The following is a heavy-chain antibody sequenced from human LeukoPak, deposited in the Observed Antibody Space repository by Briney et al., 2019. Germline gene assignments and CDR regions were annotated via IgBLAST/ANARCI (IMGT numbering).Heavy chain of an antibody. Sequence: PGGSLRLSCAASGFTFSSCWMSWVRQVPGKGLEWVANINQGGSEKCYVDSVKGRFTISRDNAKNSLYLQMNSLRVEDTAVYYCARIGSGYYYPVDYWGQGTLVTVSS. D-gene: IGHD3-22*01. CDR3: ARIGSGYYYPVDY. J-gene: IGHJ4*02. CDR1: GFTFSSCW. CDR2: INQGGSEK. V-gene: IGHV3-7*01.